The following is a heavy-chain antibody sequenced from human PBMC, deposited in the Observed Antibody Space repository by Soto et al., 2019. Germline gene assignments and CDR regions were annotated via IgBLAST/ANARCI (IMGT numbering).Heavy chain of an antibody. D-gene: IGHD3-3*01. J-gene: IGHJ4*02. CDR2: ILPVFDEL. Sequence: ASVKVSCKVSGGAFKNYAISWVRQAPGQGLGWVGGILPVFDELNYAPKLQGRVTITADEATSTAHLELGSLTSEDTAVYFCARASDTSGYYYWGQGTLVTAPQ. V-gene: IGHV1-69*13. CDR1: GGAFKNYA. CDR3: ARASDTSGYYY.